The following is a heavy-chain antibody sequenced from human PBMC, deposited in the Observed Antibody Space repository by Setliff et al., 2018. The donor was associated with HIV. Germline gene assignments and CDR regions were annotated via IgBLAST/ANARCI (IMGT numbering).Heavy chain of an antibody. V-gene: IGHV1-2*04. CDR3: ARDYLHVFVT. Sequence: ASVKVSCKASGYTFTDNYIQWVRQDPGQGREWMAWINSATGGTNYAQNSQGCVTGTRDTSINTVYMELSSLKSDDPVVYYCARDYLHVFVTWGQETMGTFSS. CDR2: INSATGGT. J-gene: IGHJ3*02. CDR1: GYTFTDNY.